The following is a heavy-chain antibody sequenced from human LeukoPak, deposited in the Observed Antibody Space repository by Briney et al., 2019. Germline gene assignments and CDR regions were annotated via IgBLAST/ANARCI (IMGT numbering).Heavy chain of an antibody. V-gene: IGHV3-72*01. CDR1: GFTFSDHF. CDR2: IRNKANSYTT. D-gene: IGHD3-10*01. J-gene: IGHJ3*02. Sequence: PGGALRLSCAASGFTFSDHFMDWVGQAPGKGLEGVGRIRNKANSYTTEYAASVEGRFTISRDDSQNSLYLQMNSLKTEDTAVYHCGRESARGWSYFIDAFDIWGQGTMGTVS. CDR3: GRESARGWSYFIDAFDI.